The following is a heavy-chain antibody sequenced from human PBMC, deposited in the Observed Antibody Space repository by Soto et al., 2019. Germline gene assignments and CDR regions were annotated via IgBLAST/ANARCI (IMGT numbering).Heavy chain of an antibody. D-gene: IGHD2-15*01. V-gene: IGHV1-3*01. J-gene: IGHJ5*02. Sequence: ASVKVSCKASGYTFTRYAMNWVRQAPGQRLEWMGWINPDNGNTKSSQKFQDRVIITRDTSASTAYMDLSSLRSEDTAVYYCARGIATGQLDPWGQGALVTVSS. CDR3: ARGIATGQLDP. CDR2: INPDNGNT. CDR1: GYTFTRYA.